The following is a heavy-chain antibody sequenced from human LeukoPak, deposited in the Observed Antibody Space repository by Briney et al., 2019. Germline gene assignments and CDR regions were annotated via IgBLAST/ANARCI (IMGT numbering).Heavy chain of an antibody. CDR2: IIPIFGTA. J-gene: IGHJ2*01. D-gene: IGHD4-17*01. CDR1: GGTFSSYA. Sequence: ASVKVSCKASGGTFSSYAISWVRQAPGQGLEWMGGIIPIFGTANYAQKFQGRVTITADESTSTAYMELSSLRSEDTAVYYCARGRTVTTGWYFDLWGRGTLVTVSS. CDR3: ARGRTVTTGWYFDL. V-gene: IGHV1-69*01.